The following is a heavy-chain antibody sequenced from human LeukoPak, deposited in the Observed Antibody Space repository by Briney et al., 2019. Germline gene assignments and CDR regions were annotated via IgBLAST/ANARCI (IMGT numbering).Heavy chain of an antibody. V-gene: IGHV4-61*05. J-gene: IGHJ5*02. CDR1: GGSISSSTYY. Sequence: PSETLSLTCTVSGGSISSSTYYWGWIRQPPGKGLEWIGEIYHSGSTNYNPSLKSRVTISVDKSKNQFSLKLSSVTAADTAVYYCARAVREFMVRGVNPHRWFDPWGQGTLVTVSS. CDR3: ARAVREFMVRGVNPHRWFDP. D-gene: IGHD3-10*01. CDR2: IYHSGST.